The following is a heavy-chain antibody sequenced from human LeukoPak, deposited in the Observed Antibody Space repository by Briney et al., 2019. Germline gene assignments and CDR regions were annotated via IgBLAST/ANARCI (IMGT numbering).Heavy chain of an antibody. CDR1: GYTFTGYY. CDR2: INPNSGGT. V-gene: IGHV1-2*02. CDR3: ARGYCSSTSCYILFWFDP. J-gene: IGHJ5*02. Sequence: ASVKVSCKASGYTFTGYYMHWVRQAPGQGHEWMGWINPNSGGTNYAQKFQGRVTMTRDTSISTAYMELSRLRSDDTAVYYCARGYCSSTSCYILFWFDPWGQGTLVTVSS. D-gene: IGHD2-2*02.